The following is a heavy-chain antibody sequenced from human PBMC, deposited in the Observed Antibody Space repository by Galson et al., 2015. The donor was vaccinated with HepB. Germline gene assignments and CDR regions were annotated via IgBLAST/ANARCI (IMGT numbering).Heavy chain of an antibody. J-gene: IGHJ1*01. V-gene: IGHV2-5*01. Sequence: PALVKPTQTLTLTCTFSGFSLSTTGVGVGWIRQPPGKALEWLALIYWNGDKRYSPSVNNRLTITKDPSKNRVVLIMTNMDPVDTATYYCAHIVGSSWTAEYFQHWGQGTLVTVSS. CDR2: IYWNGDK. CDR3: AHIVGSSWTAEYFQH. CDR1: GFSLSTTGVG. D-gene: IGHD6-13*01.